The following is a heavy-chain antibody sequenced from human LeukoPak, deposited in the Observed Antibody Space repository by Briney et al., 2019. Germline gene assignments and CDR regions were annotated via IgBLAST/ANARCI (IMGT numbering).Heavy chain of an antibody. D-gene: IGHD5-18*01. CDR3: ARDRRYSYGHYYYYYGMDV. CDR2: IYYSGST. V-gene: IGHV4-31*11. Sequence: SETLSLTCAVYGGSFSGYYWSWIRQHPGKGLEWIGYIYYSGSTYYNPSLKSRVTISVDTSKNQFSLKLSSVTAADTAVYYCARDRRYSYGHYYYYYGMDVWGQGTTVTVSS. CDR1: GGSFSGYY. J-gene: IGHJ6*02.